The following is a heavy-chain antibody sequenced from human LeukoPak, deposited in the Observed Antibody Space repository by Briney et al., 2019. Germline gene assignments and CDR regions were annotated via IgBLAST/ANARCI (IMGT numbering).Heavy chain of an antibody. V-gene: IGHV4-34*01. J-gene: IGHJ4*02. CDR1: GGSFSGYY. D-gene: IGHD6-13*01. Sequence: RTSETLSLTCAVYGGSFSGYYWSWIRQPPGKRLEWIGQIHHSGSTNYNPSLKSRVTISVDTSKYQFSLKLSSVTAADTAVYYCARGQTAAAGIDYWGQGTLVTVSS. CDR2: IHHSGST. CDR3: ARGQTAAAGIDY.